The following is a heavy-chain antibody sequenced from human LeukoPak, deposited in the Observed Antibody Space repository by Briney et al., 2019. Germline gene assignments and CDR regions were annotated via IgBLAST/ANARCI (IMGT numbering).Heavy chain of an antibody. V-gene: IGHV4-4*07. CDR3: ARDQSIPFIAAAGKGDDY. CDR1: GDSISYFY. D-gene: IGHD6-13*01. Sequence: SETLSLTCSVSGDSISYFYWSWIRQAAGKGLEWIGRFSSSGTTDYNASLKSRVTISLDTSKNQFSLKLSSVTAADTAVYYCARDQSIPFIAAAGKGDDYWGQGTLVTVSS. J-gene: IGHJ4*02. CDR2: FSSSGTT.